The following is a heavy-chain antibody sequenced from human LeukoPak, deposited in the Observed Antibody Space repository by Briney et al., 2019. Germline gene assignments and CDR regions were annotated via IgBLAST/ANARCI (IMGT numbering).Heavy chain of an antibody. D-gene: IGHD5-18*01. CDR1: GVSISSYY. J-gene: IGHJ4*02. V-gene: IGHV4-59*01. CDR3: ARAEAMATEYYFDY. Sequence: PSETLSLTCTVSGVSISSYYWSWIRQPPGRGLEWIGYLYYSGSTNYNPSLKSRVTISVDTSKNQFSLKLSSVTAADTAVYYCARAEAMATEYYFDYWGQGTLVTVSS. CDR2: LYYSGST.